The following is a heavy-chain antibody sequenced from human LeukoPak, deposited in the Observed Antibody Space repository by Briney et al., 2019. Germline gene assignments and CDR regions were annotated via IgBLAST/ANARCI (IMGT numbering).Heavy chain of an antibody. CDR2: IEAGNGDT. CDR1: GYIFTKYV. J-gene: IGHJ4*02. V-gene: IGHV1-3*01. Sequence: ASVKVSCKASGYIFTKYVVHWVRQAPGQRPEWMGWIEAGNGDTKYSQNFQDRLTITRDTSASTVYMELSSLTSEDTALYYCARDDCGDTCYPGGYWGQGTLVTVSS. CDR3: ARDDCGDTCYPGGY. D-gene: IGHD2-21*01.